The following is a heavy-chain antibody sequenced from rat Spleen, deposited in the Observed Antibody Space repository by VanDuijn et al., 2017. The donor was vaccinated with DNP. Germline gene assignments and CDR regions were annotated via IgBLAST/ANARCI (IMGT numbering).Heavy chain of an antibody. CDR1: GITFSDHN. V-gene: IGHV5-7*01. CDR2: ISYDGSDT. CDR3: AKGPNYGGDSDYFDY. D-gene: IGHD1-11*01. Sequence: EVQLVESGGGLVQPGRSLKLSCAVSGITFSDHNMAWVRQAPKTSLEWVAIISYDGSDTYYRDSMKGRFTISRDNAQNTLYLQMSKLGSEDTAIYYCAKGPNYGGDSDYFDYWGQGVMVTVSS. J-gene: IGHJ2*01.